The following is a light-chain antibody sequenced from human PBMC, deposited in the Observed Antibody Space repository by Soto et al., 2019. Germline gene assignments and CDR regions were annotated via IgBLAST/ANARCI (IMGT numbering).Light chain of an antibody. V-gene: IGKV4-1*01. Sequence: DIVMTQSPDSLAVSLGERATINCKSSQSVLYSSNNKNYLAWYQQKPGQPPKLLIYWASTRESGVPDRFSGGGSGTDFTLTISRLQAEDMAVYYCQQYYSTPLTFGQGTRLEIK. CDR2: WAS. CDR3: QQYYSTPLT. CDR1: QSVLYSSNNKNY. J-gene: IGKJ5*01.